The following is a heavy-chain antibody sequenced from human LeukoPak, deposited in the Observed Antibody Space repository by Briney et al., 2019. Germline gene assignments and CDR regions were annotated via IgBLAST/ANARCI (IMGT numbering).Heavy chain of an antibody. V-gene: IGHV4-34*01. CDR2: INHSGST. CDR1: GGSFSGYY. J-gene: IGHJ6*03. Sequence: PSETLSLTCAVYGGSFSGYYWSWIRQPPGKGLEWIGEINHSGSTNYNPSLKSRVTISVDTSKNQFSLKLISVTAADTAVYYCARRRWGLYYYMDVWGKGTTVTVSS. CDR3: ARRRWGLYYYMDV. D-gene: IGHD4-23*01.